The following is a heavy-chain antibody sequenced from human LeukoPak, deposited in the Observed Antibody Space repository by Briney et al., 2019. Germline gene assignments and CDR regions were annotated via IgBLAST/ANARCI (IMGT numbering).Heavy chain of an antibody. CDR1: GFTFSRHW. V-gene: IGHV3-74*01. CDR3: ARICSSTDCLIPD. CDR2: INSDGSGT. J-gene: IGHJ4*02. Sequence: AGGSLRLSCAASGFTFSRHWMHWVRQAPGKGLVWISRINSDGSGTNYADFVKGRLTISRDNAKNTVYLQINSLRDEDTAVYYCARICSSTDCLIPDWGQGTLVTVSS. D-gene: IGHD2-2*01.